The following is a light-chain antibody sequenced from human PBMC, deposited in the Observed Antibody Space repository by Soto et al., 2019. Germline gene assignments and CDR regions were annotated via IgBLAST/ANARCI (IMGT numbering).Light chain of an antibody. J-gene: IGLJ2*01. V-gene: IGLV2-14*01. Sequence: QSALTQPASVSGSPGQSITISCTGASSDIGIYNYVSWYQQHPGKAPKLIIFEVNHRPSGVSNRFSGSKSGNTASLTISGLQAEDAAHYYCSSYSGGSTLVVFGGGTQLTVL. CDR3: SSYSGGSTLVV. CDR2: EVN. CDR1: SSDIGIYNY.